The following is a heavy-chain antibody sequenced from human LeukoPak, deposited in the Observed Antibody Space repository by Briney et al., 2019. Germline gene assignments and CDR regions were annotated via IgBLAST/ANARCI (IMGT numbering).Heavy chain of an antibody. J-gene: IGHJ4*02. D-gene: IGHD3-3*01. V-gene: IGHV3-23*01. CDR3: AKTMGSIFSPFDD. CDR1: GFTFSSYS. Sequence: PGGSLRLSCAASGFTFSSYSMNWVRQAPGKGLEWVSGIGGSGGSTYYADSVKGRFTISRDNSKNTLYLQMNSLRAEDTAVYYCAKTMGSIFSPFDDWGQGTLVTVSS. CDR2: IGGSGGST.